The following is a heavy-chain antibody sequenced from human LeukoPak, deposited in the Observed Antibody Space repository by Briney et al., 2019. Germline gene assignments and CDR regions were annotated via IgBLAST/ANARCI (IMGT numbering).Heavy chain of an antibody. Sequence: PSETLSLTCTVFGGSISSYYWSWIRQPPGKGLEWIGYIYTSGSTNYNPSLKSRVTISVDTSKNQFSLKLSSVTAADTAVYYCASQLEGYFQHWGQGTLVTVSS. CDR1: GGSISSYY. CDR2: IYTSGST. D-gene: IGHD1-1*01. J-gene: IGHJ1*01. V-gene: IGHV4-4*09. CDR3: ASQLEGYFQH.